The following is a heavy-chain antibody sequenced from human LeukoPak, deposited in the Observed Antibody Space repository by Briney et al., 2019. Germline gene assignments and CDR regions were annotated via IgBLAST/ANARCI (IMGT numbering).Heavy chain of an antibody. D-gene: IGHD1-26*01. CDR1: GGTFSSYA. V-gene: IGHV1-69*05. CDR2: IIPIFGTA. Sequence: SVKVSCKXSGGTFSSYAISWVRQAPGQGLEWMGGIIPIFGTANYAQKFQGRVTITTDESTSTAYMELSSLRSEDTAVYYCASVAGSYERGYFDYWGQGTLVTVSS. CDR3: ASVAGSYERGYFDY. J-gene: IGHJ4*02.